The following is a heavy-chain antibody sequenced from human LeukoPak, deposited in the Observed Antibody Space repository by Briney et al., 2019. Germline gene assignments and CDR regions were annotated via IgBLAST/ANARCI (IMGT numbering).Heavy chain of an antibody. J-gene: IGHJ6*03. CDR2: IYYSGST. CDR1: GGSISSGGYY. Sequence: PSETLSLTCTVSGGSISSGGYYWSWIRQPPGKGLEWIGYIYYSGSTYYNPSLKSRVTISVDTSKNQFSLKLSSVTAADTAVYYCARAPKTYYDFWSGSWVYYYMDVWGKGTTVTVSS. V-gene: IGHV4-30-4*08. D-gene: IGHD3-3*01. CDR3: ARAPKTYYDFWSGSWVYYYMDV.